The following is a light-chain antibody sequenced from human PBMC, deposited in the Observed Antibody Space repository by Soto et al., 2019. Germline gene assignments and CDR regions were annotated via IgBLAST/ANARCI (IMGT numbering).Light chain of an antibody. CDR3: QQRSNWPPFT. Sequence: EIVLTQSPATLSLSPGEKDTHSCRASQSVSSYLAWYQQKPGQAPRLLIYDASNRATGIPARFSGSGSGTDFTLTISCLEPEDFAVYYCQQRSNWPPFTFGPGTKVDIK. CDR2: DAS. J-gene: IGKJ3*01. CDR1: QSVSSY. V-gene: IGKV3-11*01.